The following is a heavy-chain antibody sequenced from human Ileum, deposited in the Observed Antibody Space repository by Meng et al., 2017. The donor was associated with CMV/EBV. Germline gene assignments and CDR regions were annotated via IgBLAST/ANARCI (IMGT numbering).Heavy chain of an antibody. Sequence: SGPTLVKPTQTLTLTCTFSGFSFSSPGMGVGWFRRPPGKALEWLAIVYSSGNRRYSPSLKSRLIITEDTSRNQVVLRMTNMDPVDTATYYCVHGSYYGSGSTFRYWGQGTLVTVSS. CDR1: GFSFSSPGMG. J-gene: IGHJ4*02. CDR2: VYSSGNR. V-gene: IGHV2-5*01. CDR3: VHGSYYGSGSTFRY. D-gene: IGHD3-10*01.